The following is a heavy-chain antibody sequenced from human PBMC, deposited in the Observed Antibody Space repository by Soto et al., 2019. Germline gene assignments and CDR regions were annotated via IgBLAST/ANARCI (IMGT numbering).Heavy chain of an antibody. CDR1: GFTFSSYG. CDR2: ISYDGSNK. Sequence: GGSLRLSCAASGFTFSSYGMHWVRQAPGKGLEWVAVISYDGSNKYYADSVKGRFTISRDNSKNTLYLQMNSLRAEDTAVYYCAKVRRDYGHQYYFDYWGQGTLVTVSS. D-gene: IGHD4-17*01. V-gene: IGHV3-30*18. CDR3: AKVRRDYGHQYYFDY. J-gene: IGHJ4*02.